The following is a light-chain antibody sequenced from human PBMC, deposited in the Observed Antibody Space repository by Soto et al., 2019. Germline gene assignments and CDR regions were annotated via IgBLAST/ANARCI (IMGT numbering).Light chain of an antibody. CDR2: DVS. J-gene: IGLJ1*01. V-gene: IGLV2-11*01. Sequence: QSALTQPRSVSGSPGQSVTISCTGTSSDVGGYNYVSWYQQHPGKAPKLMIYDVSKRPSGVPDRFSGSKSGNTASLAISGLQAEDEADYYCCSYAGIYTYVFGTGTKGTVL. CDR3: CSYAGIYTYV. CDR1: SSDVGGYNY.